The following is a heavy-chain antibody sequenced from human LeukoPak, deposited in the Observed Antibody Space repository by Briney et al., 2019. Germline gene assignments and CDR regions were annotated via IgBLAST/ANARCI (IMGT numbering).Heavy chain of an antibody. CDR2: INPNSGGT. D-gene: IGHD6-19*01. V-gene: IGHV1-2*02. CDR1: GYTFTGYY. J-gene: IGHJ4*02. Sequence: ASVKVSCKASGYTFTGYYMHWVRQAPGQGLEWMGWINPNSGGTNYAQKFQGRVTMTRDTSISTAYMELSGLRSDDTAVYYCARDGYSSGWYFGYWGQGTLVTVSS. CDR3: ARDGYSSGWYFGY.